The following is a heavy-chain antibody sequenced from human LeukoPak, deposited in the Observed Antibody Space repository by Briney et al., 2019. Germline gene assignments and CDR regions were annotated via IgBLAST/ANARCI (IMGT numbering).Heavy chain of an antibody. CDR3: AKEQRGYSGYMVGSCFDP. V-gene: IGHV3-23*01. Sequence: QPGGSLRLSCAASGFTFSTYSMSWVRLAPGKGLEWVSSICGSGGNKYYADSVKGRFTISRDNSKKTLYLQMNSLRAEDTALYYCAKEQRGYSGYMVGSCFDPWGQGTLVTVSS. J-gene: IGHJ5*02. D-gene: IGHD5-12*01. CDR2: ICGSGGNK. CDR1: GFTFSTYS.